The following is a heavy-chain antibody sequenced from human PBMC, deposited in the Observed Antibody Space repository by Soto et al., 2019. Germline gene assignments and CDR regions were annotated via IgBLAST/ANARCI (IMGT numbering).Heavy chain of an antibody. D-gene: IGHD1-1*01. CDR2: MNPNTGNS. J-gene: IGHJ4*02. V-gene: IGHV1-8*01. CDR1: GYTFTSYD. Sequence: ASVEVSCKASGYTFTSYDIYWVRQATGQGLEWMGWMNPNTGNSGYAQKFQGRVTMTSDTSISTAHMELSSLRSEDTAVYYCARRAETNGWNGFGADKYYFDFWGQGTLVTVSS. CDR3: ARRAETNGWNGFGADKYYFDF.